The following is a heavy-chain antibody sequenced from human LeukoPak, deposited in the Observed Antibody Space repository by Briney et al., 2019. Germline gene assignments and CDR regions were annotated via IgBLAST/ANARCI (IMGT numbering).Heavy chain of an antibody. V-gene: IGHV4-34*01. Sequence: SETLSLTCAVYGGSFSGYYWSWIRQPPGKGLEWIGEIDHSGSANYNPSLRSRVTVSVDTSKNHFSLRLSSVTAADTAVYYCARAQVSSYYYYYYGMDVWGQGTTAAVSS. J-gene: IGHJ6*02. CDR1: GGSFSGYY. CDR2: IDHSGSA. CDR3: ARAQVSSYYYYYYGMDV.